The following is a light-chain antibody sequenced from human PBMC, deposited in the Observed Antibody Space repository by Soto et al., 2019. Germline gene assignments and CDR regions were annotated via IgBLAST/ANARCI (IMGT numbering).Light chain of an antibody. CDR1: QSVDTW. CDR2: KAS. V-gene: IGKV1-5*03. Sequence: DIQMTQSPSTLSASIGDRVTITCRASQSVDTWLAWYQQKPVKAPKLLIYKASSLQTGVPSRFSGSGSGTEFTLTISSLKPDDFATYYCQHYDDYSRMFGQGTKVEIK. J-gene: IGKJ1*01. CDR3: QHYDDYSRM.